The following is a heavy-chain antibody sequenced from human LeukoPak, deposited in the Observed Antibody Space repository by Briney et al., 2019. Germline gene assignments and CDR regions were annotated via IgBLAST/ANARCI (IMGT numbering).Heavy chain of an antibody. D-gene: IGHD3-22*01. Sequence: PGGSLRLSCAASGFTFSSYAMSWVRQAPGKGLEWVSAISGGGSTYYADSVKGRFTISRDNSKNTLYLQMNSLRAEDTAVYYCANLDYYDTELDYWGQGTLATVSS. V-gene: IGHV3-23*01. CDR1: GFTFSSYA. CDR3: ANLDYYDTELDY. J-gene: IGHJ4*02. CDR2: ISGGGST.